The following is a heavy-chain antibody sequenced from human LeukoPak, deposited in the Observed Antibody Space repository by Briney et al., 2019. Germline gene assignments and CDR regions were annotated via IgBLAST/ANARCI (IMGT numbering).Heavy chain of an antibody. V-gene: IGHV1-2*02. CDR3: ASQYSSGYYYYVDV. CDR2: INPNSGGT. CDR1: GYTFTGYY. J-gene: IGHJ6*03. D-gene: IGHD6-19*01. Sequence: ASVKVSCKASGYTFTGYYMHWVRQAPGQGLEWMGWINPNSGGTNYAQKFQGRVTMTRDTSISTAYMELSRLRSDDTALYYCASQYSSGYYYYVDVWGKGTTVTVSS.